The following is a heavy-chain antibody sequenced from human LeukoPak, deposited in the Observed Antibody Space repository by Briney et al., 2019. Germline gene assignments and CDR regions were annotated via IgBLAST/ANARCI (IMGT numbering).Heavy chain of an antibody. D-gene: IGHD6-6*01. V-gene: IGHV1-69*01. J-gene: IGHJ3*02. CDR3: ARPYARSSIDGFDI. CDR1: GGTFISYA. CDR2: IIPIFGTA. Sequence: SVKVSCKASGGTFISYAISWVRQAPGQGLEWMGGIIPIFGTANYAQKFQGRVTITADESTSTAYMELSSLRSEDTAVYYCARPYARSSIDGFDIWGQGTMVTVSS.